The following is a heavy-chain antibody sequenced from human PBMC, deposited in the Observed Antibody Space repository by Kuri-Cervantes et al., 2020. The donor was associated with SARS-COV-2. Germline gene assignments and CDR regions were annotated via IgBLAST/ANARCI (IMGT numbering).Heavy chain of an antibody. CDR1: GFTFSSYSM. CDR3: VRIRAATVIADY. V-gene: IGHV2-70*11. Sequence: LRLSCAASGFTFSSYSMNWIRQPPGKALEWLARIDWDDDKYYKTSLNTRLSISKDTSKDQVVLTMTNMDPVDTATYYCVRIRAATVIADYWGQGTLVTVSS. D-gene: IGHD4-11*01. CDR2: IDWDDDK. J-gene: IGHJ4*02.